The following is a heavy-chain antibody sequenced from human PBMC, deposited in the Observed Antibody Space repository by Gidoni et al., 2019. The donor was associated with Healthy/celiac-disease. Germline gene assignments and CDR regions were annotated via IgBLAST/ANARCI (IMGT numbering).Heavy chain of an antibody. CDR2: IYPGESDT. Sequence: EVQLVQSGAEVKKPGEYLKISCKGSGYSFTSYWIGWVRQMPGKGLEWMGIIYPGESDTRYSPSFQGQVTISADKSISTAYLQWSSLKASDTAMYYCARHGYSGYDLVSWFDPWGQGTLVTVSS. CDR1: GYSFTSYW. D-gene: IGHD5-12*01. CDR3: ARHGYSGYDLVSWFDP. J-gene: IGHJ5*02. V-gene: IGHV5-51*01.